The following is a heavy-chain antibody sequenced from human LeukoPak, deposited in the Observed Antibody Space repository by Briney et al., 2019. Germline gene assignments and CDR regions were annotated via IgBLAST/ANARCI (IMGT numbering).Heavy chain of an antibody. V-gene: IGHV1-2*02. CDR3: ARWRGYSSGWSGPFDD. CDR1: VYTFTGHY. D-gene: IGHD6-13*01. J-gene: IGHJ4*02. CDR2: IGAKSGGT. Sequence: ASVKVSCKASVYTFTGHYMHWVRQAPGQGLEWMGWIGAKSGGTKYAQRFQGRVTMTRDTSINTGYMELISLTSDDTAVYYCARWRGYSSGWSGPFDDWGQGTLVTVSS.